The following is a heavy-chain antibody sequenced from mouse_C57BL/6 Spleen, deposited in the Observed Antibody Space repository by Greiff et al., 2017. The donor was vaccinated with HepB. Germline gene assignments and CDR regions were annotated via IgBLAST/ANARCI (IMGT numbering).Heavy chain of an antibody. CDR3: ARSDDYDGAWFAY. Sequence: EVKLQQSGPELVKPGASVKISCKASGYTFTDYYMNWVKQSHGKSLEWIGDINPNNGGTSYNQKFKGKATLTVDKSSSTAYMELRSLTSEDSAVYYCARSDDYDGAWFAYWGQGTLVTVSA. CDR1: GYTFTDYY. D-gene: IGHD2-4*01. V-gene: IGHV1-26*01. CDR2: INPNNGGT. J-gene: IGHJ3*01.